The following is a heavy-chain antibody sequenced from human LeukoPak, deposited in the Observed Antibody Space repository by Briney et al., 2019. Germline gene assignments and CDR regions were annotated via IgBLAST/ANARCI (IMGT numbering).Heavy chain of an antibody. J-gene: IGHJ4*02. CDR3: ARGPDSSGYYSFDY. CDR1: GGSISSYY. V-gene: IGHV4-59*12. D-gene: IGHD3-22*01. Sequence: SETLSLTRTVSGGSISSYYWSWIRQPPGKGLEWIGYIYYSGSTNYNPSLKSRVTISVDKSKNQFSLKLSSVTAADTAVYYCARGPDSSGYYSFDYWGQGTLVTVSS. CDR2: IYYSGST.